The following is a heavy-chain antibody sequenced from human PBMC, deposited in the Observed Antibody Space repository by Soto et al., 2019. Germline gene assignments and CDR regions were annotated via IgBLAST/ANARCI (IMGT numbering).Heavy chain of an antibody. V-gene: IGHV1-8*01. Sequence: ASVKVSCKASGYTFTSYDINWVRQATGQGLEWMGWMNPNSGNTGYAQKFQGRVTMTRNTSISTAYMELSSLRSEDTAVYYCAKSTSGYYQYFDYWGQGTLVTVS. CDR3: AKSTSGYYQYFDY. CDR1: GYTFTSYD. CDR2: MNPNSGNT. J-gene: IGHJ4*02. D-gene: IGHD3-22*01.